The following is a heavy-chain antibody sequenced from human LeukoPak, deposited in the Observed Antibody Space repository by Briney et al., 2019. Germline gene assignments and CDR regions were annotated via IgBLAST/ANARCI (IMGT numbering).Heavy chain of an antibody. CDR1: GYTFTSYD. Sequence: ASVKVSCKASGYTFTSYDINWVRQATGQGLEWMGWMNPNSGNTGYAQKFQGRVTMTRNTSISTAYMELSSLRSEDTAVYYCARAKWLVPWCDYWGQGTLVTVSS. CDR3: ARAKWLVPWCDY. CDR2: MNPNSGNT. D-gene: IGHD6-19*01. J-gene: IGHJ4*02. V-gene: IGHV1-8*01.